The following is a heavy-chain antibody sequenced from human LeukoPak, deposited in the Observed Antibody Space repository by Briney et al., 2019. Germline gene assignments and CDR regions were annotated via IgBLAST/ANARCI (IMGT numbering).Heavy chain of an antibody. D-gene: IGHD1-26*01. CDR1: GFTFSSYS. CDR3: ASSKWELLYFDY. V-gene: IGHV3-21*01. J-gene: IGHJ4*02. CDR2: ISSSSSYI. Sequence: PGGSLRLSCAASGFTFSSYSMNWVRQAPGKGLEWVSSISSSSSYIYYADSVKGRFTTSRDNAKNTLYLQMNSLRAEDTAVYYCASSKWELLYFDYWGQGTLVTVSS.